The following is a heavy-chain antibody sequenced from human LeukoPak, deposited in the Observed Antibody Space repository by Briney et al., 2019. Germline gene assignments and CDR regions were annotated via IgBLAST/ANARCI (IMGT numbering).Heavy chain of an antibody. V-gene: IGHV1-18*01. J-gene: IGHJ6*02. Sequence: ASVKVSCKASGYTFTSYGISWVRQAPGQGLEWMGRISAYNGNTNYAQKLQGRVTMTTDTSTSTAYMELRSLRSDDTAVYYCARDSSSWYGYGMDVWGQGTTVTVSS. CDR1: GYTFTSYG. CDR2: ISAYNGNT. D-gene: IGHD6-13*01. CDR3: ARDSSSWYGYGMDV.